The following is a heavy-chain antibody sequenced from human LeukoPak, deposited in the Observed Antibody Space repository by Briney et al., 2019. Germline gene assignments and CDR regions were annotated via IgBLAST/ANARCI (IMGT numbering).Heavy chain of an antibody. CDR3: ARGLRAYCGGDCYAFDI. Sequence: ASVKVSCKASGYTFTSYGISWVRQAPGQGLEWMGWISAYNGNTNYAQKLQGRVTMTTDTSTSTAYMELRSLRSDDTAVYYCARGLRAYCGGDCYAFDIWGQGTMVTVSS. D-gene: IGHD2-21*02. J-gene: IGHJ3*02. V-gene: IGHV1-18*01. CDR2: ISAYNGNT. CDR1: GYTFTSYG.